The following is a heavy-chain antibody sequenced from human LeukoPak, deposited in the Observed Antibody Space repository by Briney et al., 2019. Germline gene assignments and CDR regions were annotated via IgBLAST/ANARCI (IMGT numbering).Heavy chain of an antibody. CDR2: IYYSRTT. J-gene: IGHJ4*02. CDR1: GGSISSGDDY. CDR3: ARLVGYYSRGSCYHFDY. V-gene: IGHV4-30-4*01. D-gene: IGHD2-15*01. Sequence: SQTLSLTCTVSGGSISSGDDYWSWIRHPPGKGLEWIGYIYYSRTTYYNPSLKSRASISVDTSKNQFSKKLSSVTAADTALYFCARLVGYYSRGSCYHFDYWGQGSLVTVSS.